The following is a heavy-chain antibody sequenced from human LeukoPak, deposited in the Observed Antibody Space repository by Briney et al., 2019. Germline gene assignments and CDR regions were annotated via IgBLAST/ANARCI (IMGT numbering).Heavy chain of an antibody. CDR3: ARLGWDDLYYYYGMDV. Sequence: ASVKVSCKASGYTFTGYYMHWVRQAPGQGLEWMGWINPNSGGTNYAQKFQGRVTMTRDTSISTAYMELRSLRSDDTAVYYCARLGWDDLYYYYGMDVWGKGATVTVSS. D-gene: IGHD1-26*01. J-gene: IGHJ6*04. V-gene: IGHV1-2*02. CDR2: INPNSGGT. CDR1: GYTFTGYY.